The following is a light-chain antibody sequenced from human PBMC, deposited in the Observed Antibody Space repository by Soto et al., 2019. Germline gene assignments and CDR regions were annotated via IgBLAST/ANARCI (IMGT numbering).Light chain of an antibody. CDR2: YAS. V-gene: IGKV1-5*01. CDR1: QSARSW. J-gene: IGKJ2*01. Sequence: DIQLSQSPSILSASVGDRVTITCRASQSARSWLAWYQQQPGKAPKLLIYYASNLESGVPSRFSGSGSGTEYTLTISSLQPEDFATYYCQQYNSHSLYSFGQGTKLEIK. CDR3: QQYNSHSLYS.